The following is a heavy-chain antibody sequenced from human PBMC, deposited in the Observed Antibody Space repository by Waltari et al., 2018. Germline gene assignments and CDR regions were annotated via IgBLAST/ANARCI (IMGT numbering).Heavy chain of an antibody. CDR1: GYTFTGYY. Sequence: QVQLVQSGAEVEKPGASVKVPCKASGYTFTGYYMHWVRQAPGQGLEWMGRINPNSGGTNYAQKFQGRVTMTRDTSISTAYMELSRLRSDDTAVYYCARDNKYYYDSSGYRFWGQGTLVTVSS. CDR3: ARDNKYYYDSSGYRF. CDR2: INPNSGGT. V-gene: IGHV1-2*06. D-gene: IGHD3-22*01. J-gene: IGHJ4*02.